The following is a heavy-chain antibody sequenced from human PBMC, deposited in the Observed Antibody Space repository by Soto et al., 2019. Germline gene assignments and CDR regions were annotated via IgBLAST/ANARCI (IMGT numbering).Heavy chain of an antibody. J-gene: IGHJ2*01. CDR2: ISYDGSNK. Sequence: GGSLRLSCAASGFTFSSYGMHWVRQAPGKGLEWVAVISYDGSNKYYADSVKGRFTISRDNSKNTMYLQMNSLRAEDTAVYYCARDLPAGGIRGHWYFDLWGRGSLVTVSS. D-gene: IGHD3-10*01. V-gene: IGHV3-30*03. CDR1: GFTFSSYG. CDR3: ARDLPAGGIRGHWYFDL.